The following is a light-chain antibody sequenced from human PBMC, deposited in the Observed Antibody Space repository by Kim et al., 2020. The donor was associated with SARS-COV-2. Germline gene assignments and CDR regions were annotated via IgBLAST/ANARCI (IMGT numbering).Light chain of an antibody. CDR1: KVGDKY. J-gene: IGLJ2*01. CDR2: EDT. CDR3: QAWDSSTAV. V-gene: IGLV3-1*01. Sequence: VPPGQTAIITGSGDKVGDKYVCWYQQKPGQSPVVVIYEDTNRPSGIPERFSGSNSGNTATLTISGTQTVDEADYYCQAWDSSTAVFGGGTQLTVL.